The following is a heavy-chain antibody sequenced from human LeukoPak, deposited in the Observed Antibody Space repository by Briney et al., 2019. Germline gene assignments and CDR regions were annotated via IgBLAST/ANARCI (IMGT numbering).Heavy chain of an antibody. Sequence: GRSLRLSCAASGFTFSSYGMHWVRQAPGKGLEWVAVISYDGSNKYYADSVKGRFTISRDNSKNTLYLQMNSLRDEDTAVYYCAREPTHYYDSSGYYYDAFDIWGQGTMVTVSS. CDR3: AREPTHYYDSSGYYYDAFDI. D-gene: IGHD3-22*01. CDR2: ISYDGSNK. CDR1: GFTFSSYG. J-gene: IGHJ3*02. V-gene: IGHV3-30*03.